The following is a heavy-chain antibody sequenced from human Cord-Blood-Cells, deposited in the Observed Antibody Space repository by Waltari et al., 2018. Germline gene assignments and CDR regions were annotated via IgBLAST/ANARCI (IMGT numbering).Heavy chain of an antibody. J-gene: IGHJ4*02. V-gene: IGHV4-39*01. Sequence: QLQLQESGPGLVKPSETLSLTCPVSGGSISSSSYYWGWIRQPPGKGLEWIGSIYYSGSTYNNTSLKSRVTISVGTSKNQFSRKLSSVTAADTAVYYCARQRRFASGPTVATIDYWGQGTLVTVSS. CDR2: IYYSGST. D-gene: IGHD5-12*01. CDR3: ARQRRFASGPTVATIDY. CDR1: GGSISSSSYY.